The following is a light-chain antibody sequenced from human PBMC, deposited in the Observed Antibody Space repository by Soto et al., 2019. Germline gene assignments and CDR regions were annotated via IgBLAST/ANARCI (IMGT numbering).Light chain of an antibody. Sequence: EIVLTQSPGTLSLSPGERATLSCRASQSVSSFLAWYQQKPGQAPRLLIYGASSRATGVPDRFSGSASGTDFTLTISRLEPEDFAVYYCQQYGSSATFGPGTKVDFK. CDR1: QSVSSF. CDR2: GAS. CDR3: QQYGSSAT. V-gene: IGKV3-20*01. J-gene: IGKJ3*01.